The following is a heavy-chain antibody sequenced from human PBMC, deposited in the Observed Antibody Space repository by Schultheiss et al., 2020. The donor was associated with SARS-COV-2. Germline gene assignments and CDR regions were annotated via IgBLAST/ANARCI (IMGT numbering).Heavy chain of an antibody. CDR1: GYSFTSYW. Sequence: GGSLRLSCKGSGYSFTSYWIGWVRQMPGKGLEWMAIILPANSDTRYSPSFQGQVTISADKSISTAYLQWSSLKASDTAMYYCATGPFGSDYWGQGTLVTVSS. CDR2: ILPANSDT. J-gene: IGHJ4*02. CDR3: ATGPFGSDY. D-gene: IGHD2-15*01. V-gene: IGHV5-51*01.